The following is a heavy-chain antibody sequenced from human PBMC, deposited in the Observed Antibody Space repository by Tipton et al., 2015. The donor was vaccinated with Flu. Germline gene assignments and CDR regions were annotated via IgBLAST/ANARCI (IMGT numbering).Heavy chain of an antibody. D-gene: IGHD3-10*01. CDR1: GGSISSSSYY. CDR2: IYHSGST. J-gene: IGHJ3*02. V-gene: IGHV4-39*07. Sequence: LRLSCTVSGGSISSSSYYWGWIRQPPGKGLEWIGSIYHSGSTYYNPSLKSRVTISVDTAKNQFSLELSSVTAADSAVYYCSSYYIRAFDIWGQGTMVTVSS. CDR3: SSYYIRAFDI.